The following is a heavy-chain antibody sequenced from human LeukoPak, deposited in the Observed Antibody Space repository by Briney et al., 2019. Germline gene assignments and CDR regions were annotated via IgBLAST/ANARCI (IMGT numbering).Heavy chain of an antibody. V-gene: IGHV4-4*02. Sequence: ETLSLTCAVSAGSISSSNWWSWVRQSPVKGLEWIGKIYLYGTTNYNPSLKSRVTMSVDRSKNQFSLKLSSVTAADTAVYYCATHSSGWSSVAGYYMDVWGKGTTVTVSS. CDR1: AGSISSSNW. CDR2: IYLYGTT. J-gene: IGHJ6*03. CDR3: ATHSSGWSSVAGYYMDV. D-gene: IGHD6-19*01.